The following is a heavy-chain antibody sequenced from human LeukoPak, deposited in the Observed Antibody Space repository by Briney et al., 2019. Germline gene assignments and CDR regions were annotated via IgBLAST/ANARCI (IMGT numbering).Heavy chain of an antibody. Sequence: GGSLRLSCAASGFTFSYYSMSWVRQAPGKGLEWVSGITGSAGSTHYADSVKGRFTISRDNTKNTLYLQMNSLRAEDTAIYYCARSSYYDSSGYYREYYFDYWGQGTLVTVSS. CDR1: GFTFSYYS. CDR2: ITGSAGST. J-gene: IGHJ4*02. V-gene: IGHV3-23*01. D-gene: IGHD3-22*01. CDR3: ARSSYYDSSGYYREYYFDY.